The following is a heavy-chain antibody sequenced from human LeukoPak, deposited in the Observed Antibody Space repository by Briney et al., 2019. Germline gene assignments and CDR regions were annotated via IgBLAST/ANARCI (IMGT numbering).Heavy chain of an antibody. CDR3: ARDTNSAGAYFDY. D-gene: IGHD2-21*01. J-gene: IGHJ4*02. CDR1: GFTFSSYS. V-gene: IGHV3-21*01. Sequence: GGSLRLSCAASGFTFSSYSMIWVRQARGRGLERVSSISSSSSYIYYAASVKGRFTISRGNAKNSLYLQMNSLRAEDTAVYYCARDTNSAGAYFDYWGQGTLVTVSS. CDR2: ISSSSSYI.